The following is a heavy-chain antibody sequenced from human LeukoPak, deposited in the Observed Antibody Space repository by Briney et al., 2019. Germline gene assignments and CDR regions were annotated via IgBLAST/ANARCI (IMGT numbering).Heavy chain of an antibody. D-gene: IGHD3-22*01. CDR1: GGSISSYY. Sequence: AEPLSLTCAVSGGSISSYYWSWIRQPPGKRLEWIVYIYYSGSTNYNPSLKSRVTISVDTSKNHFSLQLSSVTAADTAVYYCARRPPPAYYYDSSGPAGAFDSWGQGTLVTVSS. V-gene: IGHV4-59*08. CDR3: ARRPPPAYYYDSSGPAGAFDS. CDR2: IYYSGST. J-gene: IGHJ4*02.